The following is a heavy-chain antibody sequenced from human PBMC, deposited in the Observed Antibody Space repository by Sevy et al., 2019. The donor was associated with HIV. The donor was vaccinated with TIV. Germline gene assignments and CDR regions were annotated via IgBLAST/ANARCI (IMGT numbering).Heavy chain of an antibody. CDR2: IGSSSSYT. Sequence: GGSLRLSCAASGFTFSDYYMSWIRQAPGKGLEWVSYIGSSSSYTNYADSVKGRFTISRDNAKNSLYLQMNSLRAEDTAVYYCARSSTYDYVWGSPCDYWGQGTLVTVSS. V-gene: IGHV3-11*06. CDR3: ARSSTYDYVWGSPCDY. J-gene: IGHJ4*02. D-gene: IGHD3-16*01. CDR1: GFTFSDYY.